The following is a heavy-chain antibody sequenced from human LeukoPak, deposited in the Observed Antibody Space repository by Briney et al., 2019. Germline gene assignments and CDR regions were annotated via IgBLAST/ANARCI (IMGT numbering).Heavy chain of an antibody. Sequence: SSETLSLTCTVSGGSISSYYWSWIRQPPGKGLEWIGYIYYSGSTNYNPSLKSRVTISVDTSKNQFSLKLSSVTAADTAVYYCARDGLNDYGDYVGYYYGMDVWGQGTTVTVSS. V-gene: IGHV4-59*01. J-gene: IGHJ6*02. CDR1: GGSISSYY. CDR2: IYYSGST. D-gene: IGHD4-17*01. CDR3: ARDGLNDYGDYVGYYYGMDV.